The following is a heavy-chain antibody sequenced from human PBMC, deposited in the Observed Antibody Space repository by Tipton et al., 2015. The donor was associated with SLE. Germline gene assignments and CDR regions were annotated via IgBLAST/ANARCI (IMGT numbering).Heavy chain of an antibody. J-gene: IGHJ6*02. CDR3: ARALYCSGGSCYYYYGMDV. CDR1: DGSISSYY. V-gene: IGHV4-31*03. CDR2: VYYNVRT. D-gene: IGHD2-15*01. Sequence: TLSLTCTLSDGSISSYYWSWIRQRPGTGPEWIGTVYYNVRTYDNPSLKSRMAMSLDTSKNQLSLNLSSMTAADTAVYFCARALYCSGGSCYYYYGMDVWGQGTTVTVSS.